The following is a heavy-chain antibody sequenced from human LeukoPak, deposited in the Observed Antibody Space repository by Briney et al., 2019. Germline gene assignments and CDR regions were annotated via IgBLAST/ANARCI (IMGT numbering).Heavy chain of an antibody. CDR2: ISGSGGST. Sequence: GGTLRLSCAASGFTFSSYGMSWVRQAPGKGLEWVSAISGSGGSTYYADSVKGRFTISRDNSKNTLHLQMNSLRAEDTAVYYCATHGSAHYYMDVWGKGTTVTISS. J-gene: IGHJ6*03. CDR1: GFTFSSYG. CDR3: ATHGSAHYYMDV. V-gene: IGHV3-23*01. D-gene: IGHD2-2*03.